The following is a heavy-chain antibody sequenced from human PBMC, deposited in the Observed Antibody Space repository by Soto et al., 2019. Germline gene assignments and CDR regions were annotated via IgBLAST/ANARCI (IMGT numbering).Heavy chain of an antibody. J-gene: IGHJ4*02. Sequence: VQLVESGGGVVQPGRSLRLSCAASGFTFSSYGMHWVRQAPGKGLEWVAVISYDGSNKYYADSVKGRFTISRDNSKNTLYLQMNSLRAEDTAVYYCAKDIVAAAGTGDFDYWGQGTLVTVSS. CDR3: AKDIVAAAGTGDFDY. V-gene: IGHV3-30*18. CDR1: GFTFSSYG. CDR2: ISYDGSNK. D-gene: IGHD6-13*01.